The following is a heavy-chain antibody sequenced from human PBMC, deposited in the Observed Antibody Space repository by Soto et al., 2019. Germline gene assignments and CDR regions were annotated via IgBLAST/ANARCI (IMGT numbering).Heavy chain of an antibody. CDR3: ARESVAGLDY. CDR2: ISYDGSNK. V-gene: IGHV3-30-3*01. CDR1: GFTFSSYA. J-gene: IGHJ4*02. Sequence: LGGSLRLSCAASGFTFSSYAMHWVRQAPGKGLEWVAVISYDGSNKYYADSVKGRFTISRDNSKNTLYLQMNSLRAEDTAVYYCARESVAGLDYWGQGTLVTVSS. D-gene: IGHD5-12*01.